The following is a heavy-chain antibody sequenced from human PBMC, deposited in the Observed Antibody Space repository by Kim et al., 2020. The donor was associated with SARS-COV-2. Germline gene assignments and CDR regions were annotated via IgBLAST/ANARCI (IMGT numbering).Heavy chain of an antibody. V-gene: IGHV1-46*03. J-gene: IGHJ4*02. CDR3: AVAAAGNVSPKFDY. Sequence: AQKFQGRVTMTRDTSTSTVYMELSSLRSEDTAVYYCAVAAAGNVSPKFDYWGQGTLVTVSS. D-gene: IGHD6-13*01.